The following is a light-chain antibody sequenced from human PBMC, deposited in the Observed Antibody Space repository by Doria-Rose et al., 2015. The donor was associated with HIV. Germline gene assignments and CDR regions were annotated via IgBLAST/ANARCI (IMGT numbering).Light chain of an antibody. CDR3: QQRSS. CDR1: QSVSSY. CDR2: DAS. J-gene: IGKJ5*01. V-gene: IGKV3-11*01. Sequence: TQSPATLSLSPGERATLSCRASQSVSSYSAWYQQKPGQAPRLLIYDASNRATGIPARFSGSGSGTDFTLTISSLEPEDFAVYYCQQRSSFGQGTRLEIK.